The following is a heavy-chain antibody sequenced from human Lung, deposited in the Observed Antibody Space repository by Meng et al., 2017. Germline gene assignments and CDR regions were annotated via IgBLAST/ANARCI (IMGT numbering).Heavy chain of an antibody. CDR1: GGSFSDYY. Sequence: QVQLNQWGQRLLNPSESLALTWVVSGGSFSDYYWGWIRQPPGKGLDWIGEINHSGSTNYNPSLESRATISVDTSQNNLSLKLSSVTAADSAVYYCARGPTTMAHDFDYWGQGTLVTGSS. V-gene: IGHV4-34*01. CDR2: INHSGST. J-gene: IGHJ4*02. CDR3: ARGPTTMAHDFDY. D-gene: IGHD4-11*01.